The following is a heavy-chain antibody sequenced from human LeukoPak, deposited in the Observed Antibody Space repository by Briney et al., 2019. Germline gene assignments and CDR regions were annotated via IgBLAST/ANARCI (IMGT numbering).Heavy chain of an antibody. CDR2: IYPGDSDT. V-gene: IGHV5-51*01. Sequence: GESLKISCKGSGYSFTSYWIGWVRPMPGKGLEWMGIIYPGDSDTSYSPSFQGQVTISADKSISTAYLQWSSLKASDTAMYYCASQLSDDAFDIWGQGTMVTVSS. D-gene: IGHD2-15*01. CDR1: GYSFTSYW. J-gene: IGHJ3*02. CDR3: ASQLSDDAFDI.